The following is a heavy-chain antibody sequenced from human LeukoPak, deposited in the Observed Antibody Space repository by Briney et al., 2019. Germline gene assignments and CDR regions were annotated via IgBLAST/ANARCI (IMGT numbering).Heavy chain of an antibody. J-gene: IGHJ6*02. Sequence: GGSLRLSCAASGFTFSSYSMNWVRQAPGKGLERVSSISSSSSYIYYADSVKGRFTISRDNAKNSLYLQMNSLRAEDTAVYYCARVDIVVVPAAVHYYGMDVWGQGTTVTVSS. V-gene: IGHV3-21*01. D-gene: IGHD2-2*01. CDR2: ISSSSSYI. CDR1: GFTFSSYS. CDR3: ARVDIVVVPAAVHYYGMDV.